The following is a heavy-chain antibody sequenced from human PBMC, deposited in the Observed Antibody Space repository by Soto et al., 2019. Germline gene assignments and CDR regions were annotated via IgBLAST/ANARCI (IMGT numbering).Heavy chain of an antibody. J-gene: IGHJ3*02. D-gene: IGHD2-2*01. V-gene: IGHV3-21*01. CDR1: GFTFSSYS. Sequence: GGSLRLSCAASGFTFSSYSMNWVRQAPGKGLEWVSSISSSSSYTYYADSVKGRFTISRDNAKNSLYLQMNSLRAEDTAVYYCARGEGYCSSTSCPDAFDIWGQGTMVTVSS. CDR3: ARGEGYCSSTSCPDAFDI. CDR2: ISSSSSYT.